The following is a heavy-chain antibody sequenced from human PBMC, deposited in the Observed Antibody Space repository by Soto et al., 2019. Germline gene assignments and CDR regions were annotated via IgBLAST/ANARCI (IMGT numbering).Heavy chain of an antibody. D-gene: IGHD4-17*01. CDR2: IKHSGST. J-gene: IGHJ4*02. Sequence: SETLSLTCAVYGGSFSGYYWSWIRQPPGKGLEWIGEIKHSGSTSYNPSLKSRVTMSVDKSKNQFSLNLGSVTAADTAVYYCARQSMTTVTTRLFDSWGLGTLVTVSS. CDR1: GGSFSGYY. CDR3: ARQSMTTVTTRLFDS. V-gene: IGHV4-34*01.